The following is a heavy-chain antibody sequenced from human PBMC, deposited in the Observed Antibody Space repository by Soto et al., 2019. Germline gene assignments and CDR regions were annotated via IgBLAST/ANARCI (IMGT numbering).Heavy chain of an antibody. V-gene: IGHV3-30-3*01. D-gene: IGHD5-12*01. CDR1: GFLFRNYA. CDR2: ISFDGANI. Sequence: QVQLVESGGGVVQPGTSLRLSCAASGFLFRNYAMHWVRQSPAKGLEWLAVISFDGANIFYAGAAKGRFTIYRDNSRQTLYLQLDSLRPEDTGVYFCARDPYGGYIFDSWGQGTQVTLSS. CDR3: ARDPYGGYIFDS. J-gene: IGHJ4*02.